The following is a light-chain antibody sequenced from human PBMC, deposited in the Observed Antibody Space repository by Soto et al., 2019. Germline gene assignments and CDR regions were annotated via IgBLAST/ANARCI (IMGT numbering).Light chain of an antibody. Sequence: QSALNQPRSVSGSPGQSVTISCTGTSSDVGGYNYVSWYQQHPGKAPKLMIYEVSKRPSGAPDRFSGSKSGNTASLTISGLQTEDEADYYCCSYAGTYTVLFGGGTKLTVL. CDR1: SSDVGGYNY. V-gene: IGLV2-11*01. CDR3: CSYAGTYTVL. J-gene: IGLJ2*01. CDR2: EVS.